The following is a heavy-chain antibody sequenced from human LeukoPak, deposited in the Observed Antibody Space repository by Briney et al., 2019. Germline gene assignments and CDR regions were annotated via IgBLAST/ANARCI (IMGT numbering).Heavy chain of an antibody. CDR1: GGSFSGYC. J-gene: IGHJ1*01. CDR3: ATSLLYYYGSGSYYLEYFQH. V-gene: IGHV4-34*01. D-gene: IGHD3-10*01. CDR2: INHSGST. Sequence: SETLSLTCAVYGGSFSGYCWSWIRQPPGKGLEWIGEINHSGSTNYNPSLKSRVTISVDTSKNQFSLKLSSVTAADTAVYYCATSLLYYYGSGSYYLEYFQHWGQGTLVTVSS.